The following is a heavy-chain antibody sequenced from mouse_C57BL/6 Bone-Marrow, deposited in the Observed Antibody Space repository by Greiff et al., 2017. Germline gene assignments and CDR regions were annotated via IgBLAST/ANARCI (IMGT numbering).Heavy chain of an antibody. J-gene: IGHJ3*01. CDR2: INSNGGST. CDR3: ARHGGDYDGFAY. CDR1: EYEFPSHD. Sequence: EVKLVESGGGLVQPGESLKLSCESNEYEFPSHDMSWVRKTPETRLELVAAINSNGGSTYYPDTMEKRFIISRDNTKKTLYLQMSSLRSEDTAFYYCARHGGDYDGFAYWGQGTLVTVSA. V-gene: IGHV5-2*01. D-gene: IGHD2-4*01.